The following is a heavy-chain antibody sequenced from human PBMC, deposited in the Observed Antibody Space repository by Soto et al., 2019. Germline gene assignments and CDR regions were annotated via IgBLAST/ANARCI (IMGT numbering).Heavy chain of an antibody. CDR3: ATSMHYDFWSGYSRSFDI. V-gene: IGHV3-23*01. Sequence: VQLLESGGGLVQPGGSLRLDCAASGFTFSTSCMTWVRKSAGRGLEWASATSGSGTSTYYADSVRGRFTISRDNSENTLDLQMHSLRVEGTAVYYCATSMHYDFWSGYSRSFDIWGQGTMVTVSS. D-gene: IGHD3-3*01. J-gene: IGHJ3*02. CDR2: TSGSGTST. CDR1: GFTFSTSC.